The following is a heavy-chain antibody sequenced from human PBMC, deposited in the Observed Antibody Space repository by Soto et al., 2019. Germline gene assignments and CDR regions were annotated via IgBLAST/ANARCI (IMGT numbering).Heavy chain of an antibody. CDR2: INHSGST. CDR3: ARDRNDILTASSPWFDP. V-gene: IGHV4-34*01. J-gene: IGHJ5*02. D-gene: IGHD3-9*01. Sequence: PSETLSLTCAVYGGSFSGYYWTWIRQPPGTGLEWIGEINHSGSTNYNPSLKSRVTISVDTSKNQFSLKLTSVTAADTAVYYCARDRNDILTASSPWFDPWGQGTLVTVSS. CDR1: GGSFSGYY.